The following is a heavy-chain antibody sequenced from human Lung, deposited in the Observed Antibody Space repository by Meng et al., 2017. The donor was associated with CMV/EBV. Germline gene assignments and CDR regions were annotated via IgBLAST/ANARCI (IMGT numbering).Heavy chain of an antibody. D-gene: IGHD5-12*01. V-gene: IGHV3-21*06. Sequence: GESXKISCAASGFMFSSYTMNWVRQAPGRGLEWVSSISSSSAYIFYADSVKGRFTISRDNAKNSLNLQMHSLRAEDTALYYCARGDYSGYDVSDYWGQGTLVTVSS. CDR2: ISSSSAYI. J-gene: IGHJ4*02. CDR3: ARGDYSGYDVSDY. CDR1: GFMFSSYT.